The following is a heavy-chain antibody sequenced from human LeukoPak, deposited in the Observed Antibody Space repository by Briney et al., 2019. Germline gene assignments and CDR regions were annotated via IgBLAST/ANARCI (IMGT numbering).Heavy chain of an antibody. CDR3: ARSLPYGTTWYGRSDF. J-gene: IGHJ4*02. D-gene: IGHD6-13*01. Sequence: GGSLRLSCAASGFPFNAYWMTWVRQAPGKGLEWVTNIRQDGDTKYYVDSVKGRFTISRDNAMNSLYLQMNSLRAEDTAIYYCARSLPYGTTWYGRSDFWGQGTLVTVSS. CDR2: IRQDGDTK. V-gene: IGHV3-7*03. CDR1: GFPFNAYW.